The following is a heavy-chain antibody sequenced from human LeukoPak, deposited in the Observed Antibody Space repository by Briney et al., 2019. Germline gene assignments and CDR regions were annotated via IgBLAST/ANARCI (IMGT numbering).Heavy chain of an antibody. Sequence: KPSQTLSLTCAVSGGSISSGGYSWSWIRQPPGKGLEWIGYIYHSGSTYYNPSLKSRVTISVDRSKNQFSLKLSSVTAADTAVYYRARDSGRGSADSPDAFDIWGQGTMVTVSS. CDR2: IYHSGST. D-gene: IGHD2-15*01. V-gene: IGHV4-30-2*01. CDR1: GGSISSGGYS. CDR3: ARDSGRGSADSPDAFDI. J-gene: IGHJ3*02.